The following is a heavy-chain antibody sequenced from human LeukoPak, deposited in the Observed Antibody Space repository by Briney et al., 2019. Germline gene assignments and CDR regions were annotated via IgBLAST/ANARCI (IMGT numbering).Heavy chain of an antibody. J-gene: IGHJ4*02. D-gene: IGHD6-19*01. CDR3: ARDSSGWCGGFDY. V-gene: IGHV4-59*01. CDR1: GGPISSYY. CDR2: IYYSVST. Sequence: SETLSLTCTVSGGPISSYYWSWIRQPPGKGLEWIGYIYYSVSTNYNPSLKSRVTISVDTSKNQFSMKPSSVTAADTAVYYCARDSSGWCGGFDYWGQGTLVTVSS.